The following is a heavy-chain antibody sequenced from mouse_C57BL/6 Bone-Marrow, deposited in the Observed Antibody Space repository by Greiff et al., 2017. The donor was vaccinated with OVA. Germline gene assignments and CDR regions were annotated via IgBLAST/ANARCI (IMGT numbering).Heavy chain of an antibody. V-gene: IGHV1-64*01. CDR1: GYTFTSYW. CDR2: IHPNSGST. CDR3: ARERGYAMDY. Sequence: QVQLQQPGAELVKPGASVKLSCKASGYTFTSYWMHWVKQRPGQGLEWIGMIHPNSGSTNYNEKFNSKATLTVDKSSSTAYMQLSSLTSEDSAVYYCARERGYAMDYWGQGTSVTVSS. J-gene: IGHJ4*01.